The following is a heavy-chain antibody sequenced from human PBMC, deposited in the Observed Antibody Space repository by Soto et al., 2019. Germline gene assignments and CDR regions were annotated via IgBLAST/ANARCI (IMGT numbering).Heavy chain of an antibody. V-gene: IGHV1-69*13. J-gene: IGHJ6*02. CDR2: IIPIFGTA. D-gene: IGHD2-2*02. Sequence: SSVKVSCKAAGGTFSSYAISWVRQAPGQGLEWMGGIIPIFGTANYAQKFQGRVTITADESTSTAYMELSSLRSEDTAVYYCASSLRIPPWYHGMDVWGQGTTVTVSS. CDR1: GGTFSSYA. CDR3: ASSLRIPPWYHGMDV.